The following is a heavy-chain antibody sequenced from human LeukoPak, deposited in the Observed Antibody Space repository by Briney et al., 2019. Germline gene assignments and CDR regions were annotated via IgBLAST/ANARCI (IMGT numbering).Heavy chain of an antibody. D-gene: IGHD6-19*01. Sequence: GGSLRLSCAASGFTFSSYEMNWVRQAPGKGLEWVSYISSSGSTLYYADSVKGRFTISRDNAKSSLYLQMNSLRAEDTAVYYCARVSGWYYYYGMDVWGQGTTVTVSS. CDR2: ISSSGSTL. J-gene: IGHJ6*02. V-gene: IGHV3-48*03. CDR3: ARVSGWYYYYGMDV. CDR1: GFTFSSYE.